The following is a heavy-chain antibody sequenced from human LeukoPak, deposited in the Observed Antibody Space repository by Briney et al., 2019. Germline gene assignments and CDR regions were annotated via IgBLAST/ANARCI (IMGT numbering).Heavy chain of an antibody. J-gene: IGHJ4*02. CDR3: AGHHPRNTVDF. D-gene: IGHD2-8*02. CDR1: GGSFSGYH. Sequence: SETLSLTCAVYGGSFSGYHWSWIRQPPGKGLEWIGEINRSGSTNYNPSLKSRVTISLDTSKNQFSLKLSSVTAADTAVYYCAGHHPRNTVDFWGQGTLVTVSS. CDR2: INRSGST. V-gene: IGHV4-34*01.